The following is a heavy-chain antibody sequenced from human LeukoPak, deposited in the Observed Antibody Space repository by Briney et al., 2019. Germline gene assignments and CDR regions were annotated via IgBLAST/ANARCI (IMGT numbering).Heavy chain of an antibody. CDR1: GFTFSSYW. J-gene: IGHJ4*02. D-gene: IGHD3-3*01. V-gene: IGHV3-7*01. Sequence: GGSLRLSCAASGFTFSSYWMSWVRQAPGKGLEWVANIKQDGSEKYYVDSVKGRFTISRNNAKNSLYLQMNSLRAEDTAVYYCARERYDFWSGYYGINYWGQGTLVTVSS. CDR2: IKQDGSEK. CDR3: ARERYDFWSGYYGINY.